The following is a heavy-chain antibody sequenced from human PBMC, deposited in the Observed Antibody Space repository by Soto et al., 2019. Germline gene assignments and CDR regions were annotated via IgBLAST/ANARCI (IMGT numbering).Heavy chain of an antibody. J-gene: IGHJ4*02. CDR2: ISAYNGDT. CDR3: ARTGVAAAGTIWGY. D-gene: IGHD6-13*01. CDR1: GYSFSSYG. Sequence: QVQLVQSGAEVKEPGPSVKVSCRASGYSFSSYGINWVRQAPGQGRAWMGWISAYNGDTKYAQKVQGRGTMTTDKYPSKASMGLRRLRPDDKAVHYCARTGVAAAGTIWGYWGQGTMRIVSS. V-gene: IGHV1-18*01.